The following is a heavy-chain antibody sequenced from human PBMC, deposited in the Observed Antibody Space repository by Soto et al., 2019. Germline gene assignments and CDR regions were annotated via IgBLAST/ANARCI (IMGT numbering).Heavy chain of an antibody. D-gene: IGHD2-15*01. Sequence: VKVCCKASGGTFSSYAISWVRQAPGQGLEWMGGIIPIFGTADYAQKFQGRVTITADESTSTAYMELSSLRSEDTAVYYCASVETQRYYYGMDVWGQGTTVTVSS. CDR1: GGTFSSYA. CDR3: ASVETQRYYYGMDV. CDR2: IIPIFGTA. J-gene: IGHJ6*02. V-gene: IGHV1-69*13.